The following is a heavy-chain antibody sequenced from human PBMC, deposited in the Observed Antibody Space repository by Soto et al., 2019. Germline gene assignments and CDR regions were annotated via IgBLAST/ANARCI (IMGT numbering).Heavy chain of an antibody. J-gene: IGHJ4*02. Sequence: EVQLVESGGGLIQPGGSLRLSCAVSGFTVSNNYMSWVRQAPGKGLEGVSVIYSGGYTAYGDSVKGRFTISRDNSKNTLFLKMNSRRAGEPALYYGATRGGGGGYWGQGTLVTVSS. V-gene: IGHV3-53*01. CDR3: ATRGGGGGY. CDR2: IYSGGYT. D-gene: IGHD3-10*01. CDR1: GFTVSNNY.